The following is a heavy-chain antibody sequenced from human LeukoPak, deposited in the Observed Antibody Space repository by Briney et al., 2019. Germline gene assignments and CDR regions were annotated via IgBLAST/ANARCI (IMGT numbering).Heavy chain of an antibody. V-gene: IGHV4-34*01. CDR2: INHSGST. D-gene: IGHD4-17*01. CDR3: ARTTVTTYYYFDY. J-gene: IGHJ4*02. Sequence: PSETLSLTCAVSGGSFSGYYWSWIRQPPGKGLEWIGEINHSGSTNYNPSLKSRVTISVDTSKNQFSLKLSSVTAADTAVYYCARTTVTTYYYFDYWGQGTLVTVSS. CDR1: GGSFSGYY.